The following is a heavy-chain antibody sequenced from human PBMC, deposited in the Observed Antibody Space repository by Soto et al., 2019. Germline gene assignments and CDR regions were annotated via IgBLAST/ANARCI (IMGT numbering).Heavy chain of an antibody. CDR3: ARDAATYYDFWSGYKQYGMDV. CDR1: GYTFTSYG. Sequence: QVQLVQSGAEVKKPGASVKVSCKASGYTFTSYGISWVRQAPGQGLEWMGWISAYNGNTNYAQKLQGRVTMTTDTSTSTAYMELRSRRSDDTAVYYCARDAATYYDFWSGYKQYGMDVWGQGTTVTVSS. CDR2: ISAYNGNT. D-gene: IGHD3-3*01. J-gene: IGHJ6*02. V-gene: IGHV1-18*01.